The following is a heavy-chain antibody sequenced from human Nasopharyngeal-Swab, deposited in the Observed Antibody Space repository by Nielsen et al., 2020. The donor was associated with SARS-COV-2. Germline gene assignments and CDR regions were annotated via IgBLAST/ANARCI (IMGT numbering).Heavy chain of an antibody. V-gene: IGHV4-34*01. CDR1: GGSFSGYY. CDR3: ARERQLPQYYYCYYYMDV. Sequence: GSLRLSCAVYGGSFSGYYWSWIRQPPGKGLEWIGEINHSGSTNYNPSLKSRVTISVDTSKNQFSLKLSSVTAADTAVYYCARERQLPQYYYCYYYMDVWGKGTTVTVSS. J-gene: IGHJ6*03. CDR2: INHSGST. D-gene: IGHD2-2*01.